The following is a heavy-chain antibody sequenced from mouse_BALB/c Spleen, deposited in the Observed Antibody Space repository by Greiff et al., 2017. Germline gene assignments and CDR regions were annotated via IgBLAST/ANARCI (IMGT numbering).Heavy chain of an antibody. J-gene: IGHJ4*01. CDR1: EYEFPSHD. CDR3: ARQGDGAMDY. D-gene: IGHD3-3*01. V-gene: IGHV5-2*01. CDR2: NNSYGGST. Sequence: EVQRVESGGGLVQPGESLKLSCESNEYEFPSHDMSWVRKTPEKRLELVAANNSYGGSTYYTDTMERRFIISRDNTKTTLYLQMSSLRSEDTALYYGARQGDGAMDYWGQGTSVTVSS.